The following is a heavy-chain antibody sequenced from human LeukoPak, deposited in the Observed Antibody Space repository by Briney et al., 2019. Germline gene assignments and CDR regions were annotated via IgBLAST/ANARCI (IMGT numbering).Heavy chain of an antibody. CDR1: GFTFTSYS. CDR2: ISSSSSYI. D-gene: IGHD6-13*01. CDR3: ARDRGIRSSWCDTARI. J-gene: IGHJ3*02. Sequence: MAGGSLRLSCASSGFTFTSYSMNWVRQAPGKGLEWVSSISSSSSYIYYADSVKGRFTISRDNAKNSLYLQMNSLRAEDTAVYYCARDRGIRSSWCDTARIWGQGTMVTVSS. V-gene: IGHV3-21*01.